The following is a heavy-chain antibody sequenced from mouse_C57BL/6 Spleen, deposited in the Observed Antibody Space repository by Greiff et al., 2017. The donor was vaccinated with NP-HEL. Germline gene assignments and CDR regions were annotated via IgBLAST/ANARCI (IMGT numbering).Heavy chain of an antibody. CDR1: GYTFTSYW. V-gene: IGHV1-55*01. CDR3: AKGGLYDGYPFF. Sequence: QVQLKQPGAELVKPGASVKMSCKASGYTFTSYWITWVKQRPGQGLEWIGDIYPGSGSTNYNEKFKSKATLTVDTSSSTAYMQLSSLTSEDSAVYYCAKGGLYDGYPFFWGQGTLVTVSA. CDR2: IYPGSGST. D-gene: IGHD2-3*01. J-gene: IGHJ3*01.